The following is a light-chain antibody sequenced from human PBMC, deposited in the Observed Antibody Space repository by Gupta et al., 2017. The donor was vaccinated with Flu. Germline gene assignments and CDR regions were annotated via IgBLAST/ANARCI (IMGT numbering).Light chain of an antibody. CDR2: YES. CDR3: NVWDASRDHGV. V-gene: IGLV3-21*02. J-gene: IGLJ3*02. Sequence: SYVLTQPPSVSVAPGQTASITCGGDNIRSRSVHWYQQKPGKAPVLVVFYESDRPSGINDRGSCYSPGNKAARLISSVGPGEEADDSCNVWDASRDHGVFGGGTSLTVL. CDR1: NIRSRS.